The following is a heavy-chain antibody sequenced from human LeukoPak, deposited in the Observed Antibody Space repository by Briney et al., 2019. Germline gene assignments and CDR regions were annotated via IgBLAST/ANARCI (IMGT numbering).Heavy chain of an antibody. V-gene: IGHV4-61*01. D-gene: IGHD4-23*01. Sequence: SETLSLTCTVSGVSVSSGSYYWSCIRQPPGKGLEWIGYIYYSGSTNYNPSLKSRVTISVDTSKNQFSLKLSSVTAADTAVYYCAREDYGGPVDYWGQGTLVTVSS. CDR1: GVSVSSGSYY. CDR2: IYYSGST. J-gene: IGHJ4*02. CDR3: AREDYGGPVDY.